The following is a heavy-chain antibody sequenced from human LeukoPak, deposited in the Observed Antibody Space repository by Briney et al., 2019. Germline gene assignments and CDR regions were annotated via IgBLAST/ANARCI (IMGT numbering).Heavy chain of an antibody. D-gene: IGHD3-22*01. J-gene: IGHJ4*02. CDR3: ARDRGSGYYINDY. CDR1: GGSISSSSYY. Sequence: SETLSLTCTVSGGSISSSSYYWGWIRQPPGKGLEWIGSIYYSGSTYYNPSLKSRVTISVDTSKNQFSLKLSSVTAADTAVYYCARDRGSGYYINDYWGQGTLVTVSS. CDR2: IYYSGST. V-gene: IGHV4-39*07.